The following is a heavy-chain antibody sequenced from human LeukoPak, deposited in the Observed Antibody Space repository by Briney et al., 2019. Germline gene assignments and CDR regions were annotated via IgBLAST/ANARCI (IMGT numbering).Heavy chain of an antibody. Sequence: GGSLRLSCAPSGFTFSDYYKSWTRQAPVRGLEWVSYISTSGINMYYAEAVKGRFTISRDNAKNSLYLQMNSLRAEDTAVYYCARITGYSISSYYFDFWGQGTLVTVSS. D-gene: IGHD6-6*01. J-gene: IGHJ4*02. CDR3: ARITGYSISSYYFDF. CDR1: GFTFSDYY. CDR2: ISTSGINM. V-gene: IGHV3-11*04.